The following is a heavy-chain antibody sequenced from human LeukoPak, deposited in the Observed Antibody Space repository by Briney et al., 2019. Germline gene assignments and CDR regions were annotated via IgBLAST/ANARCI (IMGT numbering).Heavy chain of an antibody. CDR1: GFTFSSYS. V-gene: IGHV3-21*01. CDR2: ISSSSSYI. CDR3: AKGSNYDILTNLDY. D-gene: IGHD3-9*01. J-gene: IGHJ4*02. Sequence: GGSLRLSCAASGFTFSSYSMNWVRQAPGKGLEWVSSISSSSSYIYYADSVKGRFTISRDNAKNSLYLQMNSLRAEDTAVYYCAKGSNYDILTNLDYWGQGTLVTVSS.